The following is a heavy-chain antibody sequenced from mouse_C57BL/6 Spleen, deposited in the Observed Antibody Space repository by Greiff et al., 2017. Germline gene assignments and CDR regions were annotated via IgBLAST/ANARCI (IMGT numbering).Heavy chain of an antibody. J-gene: IGHJ2*01. CDR3: ARDRPSSRAYYFDY. CDR2: ISDGGSYT. D-gene: IGHD3-3*01. V-gene: IGHV5-4*01. Sequence: DVKLVESGGGLVKPGGSLKLSCAASGFTFSSYAMSWVRQTPEKRLEWVATISDGGSYTYYPDNVKGRFTISRDNAKNNLYLKRSHLKSEDTAMYYWARDRPSSRAYYFDYWGQGTTLTVSS. CDR1: GFTFSSYA.